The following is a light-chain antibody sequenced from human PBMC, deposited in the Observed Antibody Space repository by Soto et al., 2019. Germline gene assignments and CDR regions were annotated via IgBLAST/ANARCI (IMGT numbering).Light chain of an antibody. J-gene: IGKJ2*01. CDR2: GSS. V-gene: IGKV3-20*01. Sequence: EVVLTQSPGTLSLSPGERATLSCRASQSVSNNYLAWYQQKPGQAPRLVIFGSSDRATGIPDRFSGSGSGTEFTLTISRLEPEDVAVYYCQQYGSSPPYTFGQGTKLEIK. CDR3: QQYGSSPPYT. CDR1: QSVSNNY.